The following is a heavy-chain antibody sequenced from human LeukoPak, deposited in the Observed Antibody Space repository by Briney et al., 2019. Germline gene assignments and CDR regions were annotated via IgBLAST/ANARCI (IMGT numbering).Heavy chain of an antibody. CDR2: IYYSGST. CDR1: GGSISSYY. J-gene: IGHJ4*02. V-gene: IGHV4-59*01. CDR3: ARPGGPYSPFSFDY. D-gene: IGHD2-15*01. Sequence: SETLSLTCTVSGGSISSYYWSWIRQPPGKGLEWIGYIYYSGSTNYNPSLKSRVTISVDTSKNQFSLKLSSVTAADTAVYYCARPGGPYSPFSFDYWGQGTLVTVSS.